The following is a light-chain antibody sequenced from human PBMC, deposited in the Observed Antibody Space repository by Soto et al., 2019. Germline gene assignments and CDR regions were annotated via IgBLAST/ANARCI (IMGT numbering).Light chain of an antibody. V-gene: IGKV1-5*03. J-gene: IGKJ1*01. Sequence: DIQMTQSPSTLSASVGDRVTITCRASQSISSWLAWYQQKPGKAPKLLIYKASSLESGVPSRFSGSGSGTEFTLTISRLQPDDFATYYCQQYNSYSQTFGQWTKVEIK. CDR2: KAS. CDR1: QSISSW. CDR3: QQYNSYSQT.